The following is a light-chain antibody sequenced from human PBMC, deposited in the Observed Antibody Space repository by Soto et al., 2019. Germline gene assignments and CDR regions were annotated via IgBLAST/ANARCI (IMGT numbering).Light chain of an antibody. CDR2: EVS. CDR1: SSDIGAYNF. V-gene: IGLV2-14*01. Sequence: QSALTQPASVSESPGQSITISCTGTSSDIGAYNFVSWYLHHPGKAPKLVIFEVSNRPSGVSDRFSGSKSGSTASLTISGLQAEDEGEYFCSSYTNSHTLGFGGGTKLTVL. CDR3: SSYTNSHTLG. J-gene: IGLJ2*01.